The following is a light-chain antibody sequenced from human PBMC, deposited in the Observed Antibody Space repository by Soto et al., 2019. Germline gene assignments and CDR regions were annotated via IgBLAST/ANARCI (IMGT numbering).Light chain of an antibody. CDR2: LNSDGSH. CDR3: QTWGTGSWV. J-gene: IGLJ3*02. Sequence: QPVLTQSPSASASLGASVKPTCTLSSGHSSYAIAWHQQQPEKGPRYLMKLNSDGSHSKGDGIPDRFSGSRSGAERYLTISSLQSEDEADYYCQTWGTGSWVFGGGTKLTVL. V-gene: IGLV4-69*01. CDR1: SGHSSYA.